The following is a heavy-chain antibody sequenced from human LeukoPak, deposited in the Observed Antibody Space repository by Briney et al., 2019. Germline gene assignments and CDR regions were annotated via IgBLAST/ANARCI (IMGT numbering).Heavy chain of an antibody. J-gene: IGHJ4*02. Sequence: GGSLRLSCAACGFSFSSFGMHWVRQAPGEGLEWVAVISHDGSNKHYADSVKGRFTMSRDNSKNTVYLQMNSLRGGDTAVYYCAKGQWFGELLPFDYWSQGALVSVSS. V-gene: IGHV3-30*18. D-gene: IGHD3-10*01. CDR2: ISHDGSNK. CDR1: GFSFSSFG. CDR3: AKGQWFGELLPFDY.